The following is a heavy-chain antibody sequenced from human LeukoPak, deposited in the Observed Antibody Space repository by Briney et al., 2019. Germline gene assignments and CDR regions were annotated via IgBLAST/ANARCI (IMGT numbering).Heavy chain of an antibody. V-gene: IGHV3-9*01. CDR2: SSWNSGSI. Sequence: GGSLRLSCAASGFTFDDYAMHWVRQAPGKGLEWVSGSSWNSGSIGYADSVKGRYTISRDNAKNSLYLQMNSLRAEDTALYYCAKDLGDGYNFLSFDYWGQGTLVTVSS. CDR1: GFTFDDYA. D-gene: IGHD5-24*01. CDR3: AKDLGDGYNFLSFDY. J-gene: IGHJ4*02.